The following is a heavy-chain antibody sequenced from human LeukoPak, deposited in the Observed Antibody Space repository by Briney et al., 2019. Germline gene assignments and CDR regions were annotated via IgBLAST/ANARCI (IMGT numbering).Heavy chain of an antibody. CDR1: GGSISSSSNY. Sequence: SETLSLTCTVSGGSISSSSNYWGWLRQPPGKGLEWIGSIYYSGSSYYNPSLKSRVTISVDTSKNEFSLKLSSVTAADTAVYYCARGTVTYSDYYGIDVWGQGTTVTVSS. CDR2: IYYSGSS. CDR3: ARGTVTYSDYYGIDV. V-gene: IGHV4-39*07. J-gene: IGHJ6*02. D-gene: IGHD4-17*01.